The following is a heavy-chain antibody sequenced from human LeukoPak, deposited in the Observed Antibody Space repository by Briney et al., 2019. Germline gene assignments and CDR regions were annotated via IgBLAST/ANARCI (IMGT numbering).Heavy chain of an antibody. D-gene: IGHD6-19*01. Sequence: PSETLSHTCTVSGGSISSSSYYWGWIRQPPGKGLEWIGSIYYSGSTYYNPSLKSRVTISVDTSKNQFSLKLSSVTAADTAVYYCAREYTLYRSGWFLDYWGQGTLVTVSS. CDR2: IYYSGST. V-gene: IGHV4-39*07. J-gene: IGHJ4*02. CDR1: GGSISSSSYY. CDR3: AREYTLYRSGWFLDY.